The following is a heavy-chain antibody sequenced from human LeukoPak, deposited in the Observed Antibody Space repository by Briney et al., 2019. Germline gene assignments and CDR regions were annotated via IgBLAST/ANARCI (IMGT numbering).Heavy chain of an antibody. Sequence: SETLSLTCTVSGGSIRSYGWSWIRQPPGKGLEWIGYIYDSGSTNYNPSLKSRVTISVDTSKNQFALKLSSVTAADTAVYYCASLTGDQRSAYWGQGTLVTVSS. J-gene: IGHJ4*02. CDR2: IYDSGST. V-gene: IGHV4-59*01. CDR1: GGSIRSYG. CDR3: ASLTGDQRSAY. D-gene: IGHD7-27*01.